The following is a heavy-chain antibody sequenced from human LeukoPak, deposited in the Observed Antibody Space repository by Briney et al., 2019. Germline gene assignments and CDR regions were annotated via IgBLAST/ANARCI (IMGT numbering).Heavy chain of an antibody. V-gene: IGHV3-33*01. CDR3: ARGYCSGGSCYSDFDY. J-gene: IGHJ4*02. CDR1: GFTFSSYG. D-gene: IGHD2-15*01. CDR2: IWYDGSNK. Sequence: PGGSLRLSCAASGFTFSSYGMHWVRQAPGKGLEWVAVIWYDGSNKYYADSVKGRFTISRDNSKNTLYLQMNSLRAEDTAVYYCARGYCSGGSCYSDFDYWGQGTLVTVSS.